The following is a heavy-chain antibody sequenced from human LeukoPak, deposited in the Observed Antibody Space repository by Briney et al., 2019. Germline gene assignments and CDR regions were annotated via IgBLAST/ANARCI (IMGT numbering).Heavy chain of an antibody. D-gene: IGHD4-17*01. J-gene: IGHJ4*02. CDR1: GFTFSSYW. CDR3: TRAPYHGDYVSWA. CDR2: ISSDGSDT. Sequence: GGSLRLSCAASGFTFSSYWMHWVRQAPGKGLVWVSRISSDGSDTTHADSVKGRFTISRDNAKKMLYLQMNGLRVDDTAVYYCTRAPYHGDYVSWAWGQGTLVTVSS. V-gene: IGHV3-74*01.